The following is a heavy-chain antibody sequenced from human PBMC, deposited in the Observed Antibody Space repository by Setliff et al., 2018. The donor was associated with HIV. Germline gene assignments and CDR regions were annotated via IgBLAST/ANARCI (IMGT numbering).Heavy chain of an antibody. CDR2: IYTSGST. CDR1: GGSISSGSYY. CDR3: AREDYYYYGMDV. J-gene: IGHJ6*02. V-gene: IGHV4-61*02. Sequence: TLSLTCTVSGGSISSGSYYWNWIRQPAGKGLEWIGRIYTSGSTNYNPSLKSRVTISVDTSKNHFSLKLSSVTAADTAVYYCAREDYYYYGMDVWGQGTTVTVSS.